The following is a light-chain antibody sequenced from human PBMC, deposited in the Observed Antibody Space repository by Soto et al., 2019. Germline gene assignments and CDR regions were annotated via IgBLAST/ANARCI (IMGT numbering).Light chain of an antibody. J-gene: IGKJ5*01. Sequence: DIQLTQSPSFLSSAVVDRVIVSLRAIQGISSYLAWYQQKPGKAPKLLIYAASTLQSGVPSRFSGSGSGTEFTLTISSLQPEDFATYYCQQLNSYPRTFGQGTRLEIK. CDR2: AAS. V-gene: IGKV1-9*01. CDR1: QGISSY. CDR3: QQLNSYPRT.